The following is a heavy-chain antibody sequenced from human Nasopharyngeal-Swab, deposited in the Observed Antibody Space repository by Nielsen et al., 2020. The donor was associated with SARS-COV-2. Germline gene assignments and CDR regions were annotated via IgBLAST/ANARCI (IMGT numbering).Heavy chain of an antibody. V-gene: IGHV1-2*06. J-gene: IGHJ4*02. CDR2: INPNSGGT. CDR1: GYPFTGYY. CDR3: ARDLDYSNSYFDY. D-gene: IGHD4-11*01. Sequence: ASVKVSCKASGYPFTGYYMHWVRQAPGQGLEWMGRINPNSGGTNYAQKFQGRVTMTRDTSISTAYMELSRLRSDDTAVYYCARDLDYSNSYFDYCGQGTLVTVSS.